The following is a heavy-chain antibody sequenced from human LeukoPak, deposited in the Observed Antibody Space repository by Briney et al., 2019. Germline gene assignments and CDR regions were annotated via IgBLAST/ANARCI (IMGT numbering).Heavy chain of an antibody. CDR2: IIPILGTA. CDR1: GVTLSTYA. J-gene: IGHJ5*02. V-gene: IGHV1-69*11. CDR3: ATYTKDFGDRPRWFDP. D-gene: IGHD4/OR15-4a*01. Sequence: ASVKVSCKASGVTLSTYAINWVRQAPGQGLEWMGRIIPILGTATHAQNFQGRVTITTDESTNTAYMELSSLRSEDSAVYYCATYTKDFGDRPRWFDPWGQGTLVTVSS.